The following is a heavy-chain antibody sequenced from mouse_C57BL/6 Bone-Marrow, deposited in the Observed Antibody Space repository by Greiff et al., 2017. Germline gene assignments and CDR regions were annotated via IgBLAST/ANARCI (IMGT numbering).Heavy chain of an antibody. CDR2: IYPRSGNT. CDR3: ARCYYGSSHY. V-gene: IGHV1-81*01. J-gene: IGHJ2*01. D-gene: IGHD1-1*01. Sequence: VQLKQSGAELARPGASVKLSCKASGYTFTSYGISWVKQRTGQGLEWIGEIYPRSGNTYYNEKFKGKATLSVDKSSSTAYMELRRLASEDSAVYFCARCYYGSSHYWGQGTTLTVSS. CDR1: GYTFTSYG.